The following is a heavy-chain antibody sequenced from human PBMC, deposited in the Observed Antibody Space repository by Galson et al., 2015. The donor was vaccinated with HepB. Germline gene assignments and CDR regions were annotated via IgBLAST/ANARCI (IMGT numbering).Heavy chain of an antibody. D-gene: IGHD6-6*01. CDR1: GFSLSTSGVG. J-gene: IGHJ4*02. V-gene: IGHV2-5*01. CDR2: IYWNDDK. CDR3: ARRARDSSSSPCYFDY. Sequence: PALVKPTQTLTLTCTFSGFSLSTSGVGVGWLRQPPGKALEWLALIYWNDDKRYSPSLKSRLTITKDTSKNQVVLTMTNMDPVDTATYFCARRARDSSSSPCYFDYWGQGALVTVSS.